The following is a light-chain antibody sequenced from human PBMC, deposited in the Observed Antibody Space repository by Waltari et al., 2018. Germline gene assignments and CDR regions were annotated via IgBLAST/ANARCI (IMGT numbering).Light chain of an antibody. V-gene: IGKV3-20*01. CDR2: GAS. J-gene: IGKJ1*01. CDR1: QTLNSKY. CDR3: QQYSASTGT. Sequence: EIVLTQSPGTMSLSPGDRATLSCRASQTLNSKYLAWYKQKPGQAPRLLIHGASSRAIGIPDRFSGSGSGTDFTLTITRLQPEDSGVYYCQQYSASTGTFGQGTKVEIK.